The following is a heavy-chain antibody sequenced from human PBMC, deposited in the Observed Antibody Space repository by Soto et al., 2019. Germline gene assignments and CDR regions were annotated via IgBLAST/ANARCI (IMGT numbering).Heavy chain of an antibody. D-gene: IGHD2-8*01. V-gene: IGHV1-58*01. CDR2: IGVGSGNR. J-gene: IGHJ4*02. CDR3: AALGVNFDH. CDR1: GFTFTSSA. Sequence: SVKVSFKASGFTFTSSAVQWLRQARGQRLEWIGWIGVGSGNRHYAQKFQERVTITRDMSTNTAYMELSSLRSEDTAVYYCAALGVNFDHWGQGTLVTVPQ.